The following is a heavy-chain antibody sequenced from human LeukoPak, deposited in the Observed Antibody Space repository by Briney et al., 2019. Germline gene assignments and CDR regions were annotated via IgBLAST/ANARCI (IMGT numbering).Heavy chain of an antibody. CDR1: GFTFSSYA. Sequence: GGSLRLSSAASGFTFSSYAMSWVRQAPGKGLEWVSAISGSGGSTYYADSVRGRFTISRDNSKNTLYLQMNSLRAEDTAVYYCARSGSYYRYYGMDVWGQGTTVTVSS. CDR2: ISGSGGST. CDR3: ARSGSYYRYYGMDV. V-gene: IGHV3-23*01. D-gene: IGHD3-10*01. J-gene: IGHJ6*02.